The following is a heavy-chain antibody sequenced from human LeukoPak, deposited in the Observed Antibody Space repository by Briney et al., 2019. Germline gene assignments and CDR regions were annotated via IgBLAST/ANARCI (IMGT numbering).Heavy chain of an antibody. V-gene: IGHV2-5*02. CDR3: ARKPGRAYAMDV. CDR2: IFWDDEK. CDR1: GFSLSPSGQS. Sequence: SGPTLMKPTQTLTQTCTISGFSLSPSGQSVGWIRQPPGKDLGWLAIIFWDDEKLYRSSLRSTLTITKDTSKNQVVLTITNMDPVDTGTYFCARKPGRAYAMDVWGTGTTVAVSS. J-gene: IGHJ6*03. D-gene: IGHD2-21*01.